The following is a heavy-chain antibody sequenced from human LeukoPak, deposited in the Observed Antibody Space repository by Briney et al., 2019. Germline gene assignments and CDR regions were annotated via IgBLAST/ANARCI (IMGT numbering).Heavy chain of an antibody. Sequence: GGSLRLSCALSGRPFSSSIMHWVRQAPGKGLEWVAGMSFDGSQYYVDSVKGRFTISRDNSGNTVFLHMTSLRPEDTAVYFCAREGHTSGFCGAFDIWDQGTTVTISS. J-gene: IGHJ3*02. CDR2: MSFDGSQ. CDR1: GRPFSSSI. CDR3: AREGHTSGFCGAFDI. D-gene: IGHD5-12*01. V-gene: IGHV3-30*03.